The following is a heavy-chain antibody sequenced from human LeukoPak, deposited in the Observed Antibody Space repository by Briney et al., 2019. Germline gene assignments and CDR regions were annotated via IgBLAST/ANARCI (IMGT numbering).Heavy chain of an antibody. J-gene: IGHJ4*02. V-gene: IGHV3-23*01. CDR2: ISGSGGST. CDR1: GFTFSSYA. D-gene: IGHD4-23*01. CDR3: AKASHFIDYGGLGYYFDY. Sequence: GGSLRLSCAASGFTFSSYAMSWVRQAPGKGLEWVSSISGSGGSTYYADSVKGRFTISRDNSKNTLYLQMNSLRAEDTAVYYCAKASHFIDYGGLGYYFDYWGQGTLVTVSS.